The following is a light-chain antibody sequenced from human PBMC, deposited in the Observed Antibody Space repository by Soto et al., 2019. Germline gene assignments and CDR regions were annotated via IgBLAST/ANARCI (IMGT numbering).Light chain of an antibody. J-gene: IGLJ3*02. V-gene: IGLV2-14*01. CDR3: SSYTSSSTGV. Sequence: QSALTQPASVSGSPGQSIAISCTGTSSDVGGYNYVSWYQQHPGKTPNLMIYDVSNRPSGVSNRFSGSKSGNTASLTISGLQAEDEAGYYCSSYTSSSTGVFGGGTKLTVL. CDR1: SSDVGGYNY. CDR2: DVS.